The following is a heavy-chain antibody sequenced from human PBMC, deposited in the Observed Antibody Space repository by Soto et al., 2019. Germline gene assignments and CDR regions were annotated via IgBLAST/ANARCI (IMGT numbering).Heavy chain of an antibody. D-gene: IGHD1-26*01. J-gene: IGHJ5*02. CDR1: GYTFTSYA. V-gene: IGHV1-3*01. Sequence: QVQLVQSGAEVKKPGASVKVSCKASGYTFTSYAMHWVRQAPGQRLEWMGWINAGNGNTKYSQKFQGRVTITRDTSASTDYMELSSLRSEDTAVYYCARDVPSSLLRWFDPWGQGTLVTVSS. CDR2: INAGNGNT. CDR3: ARDVPSSLLRWFDP.